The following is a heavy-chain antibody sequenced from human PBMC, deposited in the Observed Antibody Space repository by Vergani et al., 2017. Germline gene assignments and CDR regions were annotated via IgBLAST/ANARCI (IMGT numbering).Heavy chain of an antibody. Sequence: EVDLVESGGGLAQPGGSLRLSCEASGITFWKFGMHWVRQGPGKGLEWVSGISWNSGAVDYADSVRGRFTISRDNAKNSLFLEMNSLRFEDTAVYFCTKGSVYYHDSAGHCYDPYTGFDLLGQGTLVTVSS. D-gene: IGHD2-21*01. J-gene: IGHJ3*01. V-gene: IGHV3-9*01. CDR2: ISWNSGAV. CDR1: GITFWKFG. CDR3: TKGSVYYHDSAGHCYDPYTGFDL.